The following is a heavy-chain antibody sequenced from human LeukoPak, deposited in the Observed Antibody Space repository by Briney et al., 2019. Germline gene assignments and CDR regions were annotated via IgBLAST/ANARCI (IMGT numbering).Heavy chain of an antibody. CDR1: GGSISSSNW. J-gene: IGHJ4*02. Sequence: SETLSLTCAVSGGSISSSNWWSWVRQPPGKGLEWIGEIYHSGSTNYNPSLKSRVTISVDKSKNQFSLKLNSVTAADTALYYCATSARGRFSVVDYWGQGTLVTVSS. D-gene: IGHD2-21*01. CDR3: ATSARGRFSVVDY. CDR2: IYHSGST. V-gene: IGHV4-4*02.